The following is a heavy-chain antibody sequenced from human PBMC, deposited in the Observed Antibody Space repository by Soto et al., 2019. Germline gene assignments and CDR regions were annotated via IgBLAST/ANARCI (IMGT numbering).Heavy chain of an antibody. CDR1: GFTFSSYA. CDR3: AKDGPGYYGSSGYHDY. D-gene: IGHD3-22*01. CDR2: ISGSGGST. V-gene: IGHV3-23*01. Sequence: EVQLLESGGGLVQPGGSLRLSCAASGFTFSSYAMSWVRQAPGKGLEWVSAISGSGGSTYYADSVKGRFTISRDNSKNTLYLQMNSLRAEDTAVYYCAKDGPGYYGSSGYHDYWGQGTLVTVSS. J-gene: IGHJ4*02.